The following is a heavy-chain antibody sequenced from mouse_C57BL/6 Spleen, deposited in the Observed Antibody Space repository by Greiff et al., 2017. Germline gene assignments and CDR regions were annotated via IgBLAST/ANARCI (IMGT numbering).Heavy chain of an antibody. CDR1: GYAFSSSW. J-gene: IGHJ3*01. D-gene: IGHD3-2*02. Sequence: QVQLKQSGPELVKPGASVKISCKASGYAFSSSWMNWVKQRPGKGLEWIGRIYPGDGDTNYNGKFKGKATLTADKSSRTAYMKLNSLTCEGSAVYVCARRGDGTGSGGCAYWGQGTLVTVSA. CDR3: ARRGDGTGSGGCAY. CDR2: IYPGDGDT. V-gene: IGHV1-82*01.